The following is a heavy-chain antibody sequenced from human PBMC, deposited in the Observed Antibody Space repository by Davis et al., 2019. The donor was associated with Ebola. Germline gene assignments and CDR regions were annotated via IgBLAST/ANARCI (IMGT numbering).Heavy chain of an antibody. D-gene: IGHD1-26*01. CDR2: INAGNGNT. Sequence: ASVKVSCKASGYTFTNYAMHWVRQAPGQRLEWMGWINAGNGNTKYSQKFQGRVTITRDTSATTAYMELSSLRSEDTAVFYCARGGSYYSFFDYWGQGTLVTVSS. V-gene: IGHV1-3*01. J-gene: IGHJ4*02. CDR1: GYTFTNYA. CDR3: ARGGSYYSFFDY.